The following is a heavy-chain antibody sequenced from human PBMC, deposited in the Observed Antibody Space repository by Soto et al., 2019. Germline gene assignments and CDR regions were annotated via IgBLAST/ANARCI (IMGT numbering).Heavy chain of an antibody. CDR2: IYYSGST. J-gene: IGHJ5*02. CDR1: GGSISSYY. CDR3: ARGRLVTMVRGVIPFDP. Sequence: QVQLQESGPGLVKPSETLSLTCTVSGGSISSYYWSWIRQPPGKGLEWIGYIYYSGSTNYNPSLKSRVTISVDTSKNQFSRKLSSVTAADTAVYYCARGRLVTMVRGVIPFDPWGQGTLVTVSS. V-gene: IGHV4-59*01. D-gene: IGHD3-10*01.